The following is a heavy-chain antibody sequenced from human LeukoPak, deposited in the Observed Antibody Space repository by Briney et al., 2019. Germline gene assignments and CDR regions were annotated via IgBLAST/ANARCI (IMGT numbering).Heavy chain of an antibody. Sequence: GGSLRLSCAASGFTFSSYAMHWVRQAPGKGLEWVAVISYDGSNKYYADSVKGRFTISRDNSKNTLYLQMNSLRAEDTAVYYCARAVDSSGSFDYWGQGTLVTVPS. CDR2: ISYDGSNK. J-gene: IGHJ4*02. D-gene: IGHD3-22*01. V-gene: IGHV3-30-3*01. CDR1: GFTFSSYA. CDR3: ARAVDSSGSFDY.